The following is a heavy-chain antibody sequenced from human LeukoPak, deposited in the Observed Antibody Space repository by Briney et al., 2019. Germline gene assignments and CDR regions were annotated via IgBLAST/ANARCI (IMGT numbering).Heavy chain of an antibody. Sequence: ASVKVSCKASGYTFTSYGISWVRQAPGKGLEWMGWISAYNGNTNYAQKLQGRFTMTTDTSTSTAYMELRSLRSDDTAVYYCARGRTPAAGPDFDYWGQGTLVTVSS. CDR3: ARGRTPAAGPDFDY. CDR1: GYTFTSYG. D-gene: IGHD6-13*01. V-gene: IGHV1-18*01. CDR2: ISAYNGNT. J-gene: IGHJ4*02.